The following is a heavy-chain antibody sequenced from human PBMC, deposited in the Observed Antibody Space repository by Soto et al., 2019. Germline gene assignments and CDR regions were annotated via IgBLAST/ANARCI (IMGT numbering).Heavy chain of an antibody. CDR3: ARGGIGSGWYLVDY. V-gene: IGHV3-30-3*01. CDR1: GFTFSSYA. CDR2: ISYDGSNK. J-gene: IGHJ4*02. Sequence: QVQLVESGGGVVQPGRSLRLSCAASGFTFSSYAMHWVRQAPGKGLEWVAVISYDGSNKYYADSVKGRFTISRDNSKNTLYLQMNSLRAEDTAVYYCARGGIGSGWYLVDYWGQGTLVTVSS. D-gene: IGHD6-19*01.